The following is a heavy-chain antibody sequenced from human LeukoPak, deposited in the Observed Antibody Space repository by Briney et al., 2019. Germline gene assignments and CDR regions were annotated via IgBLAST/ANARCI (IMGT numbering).Heavy chain of an antibody. CDR3: AKVAVDTAMVQGWAFDY. Sequence: GGSLRLSCAASGFTFSSYAMSWVRQAPGKGLEWVSAISGSGGSTYYADSVKGRFTISRDNSKNTLYLQMNSLRAEDTAVYYCAKVAVDTAMVQGWAFDYWGQGTLVTVSS. D-gene: IGHD5-18*01. V-gene: IGHV3-23*01. J-gene: IGHJ4*02. CDR2: ISGSGGST. CDR1: GFTFSSYA.